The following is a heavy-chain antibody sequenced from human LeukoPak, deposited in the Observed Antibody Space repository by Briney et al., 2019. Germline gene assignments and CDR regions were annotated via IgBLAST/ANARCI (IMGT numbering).Heavy chain of an antibody. D-gene: IGHD3-10*01. CDR1: GGSFSGYY. CDR2: INHSGST. Sequence: SETLSLTCAVYGGSFSGYYWSWIRQPPGKGLEWIGEINHSGSTNYNPSLKSRVTISVDPSKNQFSLKLSSVTAADTAVYYCARGNYYGSGIHYYYYGMDVWGQGTTVTVSS. CDR3: ARGNYYGSGIHYYYYGMDV. V-gene: IGHV4-34*01. J-gene: IGHJ6*02.